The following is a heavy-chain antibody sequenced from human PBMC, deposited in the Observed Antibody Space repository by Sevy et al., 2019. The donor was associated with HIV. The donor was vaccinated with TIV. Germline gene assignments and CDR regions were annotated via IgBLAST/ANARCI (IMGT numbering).Heavy chain of an antibody. CDR3: ARLYPDTAMVMGAFDI. CDR1: GGTFSSYA. Sequence: ASVKVSCKASGGTFSSYAISWVRQAPGQGLEWMGGIIPIFGTANYAQKFQGRDTITADESTSTAYMELRSLRSEDTAVYYCARLYPDTAMVMGAFDIWGQGTMVTVSS. D-gene: IGHD5-18*01. J-gene: IGHJ3*02. CDR2: IIPIFGTA. V-gene: IGHV1-69*13.